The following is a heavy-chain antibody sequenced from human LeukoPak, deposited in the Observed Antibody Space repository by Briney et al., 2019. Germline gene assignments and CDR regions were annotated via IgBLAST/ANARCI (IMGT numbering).Heavy chain of an antibody. CDR2: INHSGNT. CDR1: GASFSGYY. J-gene: IGHJ4*02. Sequence: SETLSLTCAVYGASFSGYYWSWIRQPPGKGLEWIREINHSGNTNYNPSFKSRVTISVDMTKNQFSLKLSSMTAADTAVYYCASDSSGWPNFDYWGQGTLVTVSS. CDR3: ASDSSGWPNFDY. V-gene: IGHV4-34*01. D-gene: IGHD6-19*01.